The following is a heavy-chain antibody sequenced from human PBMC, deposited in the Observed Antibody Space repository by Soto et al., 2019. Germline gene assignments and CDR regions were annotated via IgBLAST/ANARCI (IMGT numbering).Heavy chain of an antibody. V-gene: IGHV1-18*04. CDR2: ISAYNGNT. CDR1: GYTFTSYG. D-gene: IGHD4-17*01. CDR3: ARWGYYGDSSYPFDY. J-gene: IGHJ4*02. Sequence: ASVKVSCKASGYTFTSYGISWVRQAPGQGLEWMGWISAYNGNTNYAQKLQGRATMTTDTSTSTAYMELRSLRSDDTAVYYCARWGYYGDSSYPFDYWGQGTLVTVSS.